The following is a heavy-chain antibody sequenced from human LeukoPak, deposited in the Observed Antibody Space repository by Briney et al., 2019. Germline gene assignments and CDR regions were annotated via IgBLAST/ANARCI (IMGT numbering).Heavy chain of an antibody. CDR1: GFTFSSYA. J-gene: IGHJ3*02. D-gene: IGHD1-1*01. CDR3: AKVLSPGHDAFDI. Sequence: PGGARRLSCAASGFTFSSYAMTWVRQAPGKGLEWVSGFSGSGGSPYYADSVKGRFTVSRDNSKSTLYLQMNSLRAEDTAIYYCAKVLSPGHDAFDIWGQGTMVTVSS. CDR2: FSGSGGSP. V-gene: IGHV3-23*01.